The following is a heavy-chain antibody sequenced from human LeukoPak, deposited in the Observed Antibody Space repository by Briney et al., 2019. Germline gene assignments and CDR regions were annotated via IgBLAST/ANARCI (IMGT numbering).Heavy chain of an antibody. CDR1: GFTFSNAW. Sequence: GGSLRPSCAASGFTFSNAWMSWVRQAPGKGLEWVGRIKRKTDGGTTDYGAPVKGRFTISRDDSKNTLYLQMNSLKTEDTAVYYCTTHFWSGYYTSAFDIWGQGTMVTVSS. CDR3: TTHFWSGYYTSAFDI. CDR2: IKRKTDGGTT. V-gene: IGHV3-15*01. D-gene: IGHD3-3*02. J-gene: IGHJ3*02.